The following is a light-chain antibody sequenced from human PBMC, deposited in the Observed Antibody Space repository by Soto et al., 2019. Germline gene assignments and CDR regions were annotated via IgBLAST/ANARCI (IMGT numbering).Light chain of an antibody. CDR3: AAWDDSLTGSWV. Sequence: QAVVTQSPSASGTPGQRVTISCSGSSSNIGYNTVSWYQVLPGKAPKLLIYSNNQRPSGVPDRFSGSKSGTSASLAISGLQSEDEADYYCAAWDDSLTGSWVFGGGTKLTVL. J-gene: IGLJ3*02. CDR1: SSNIGYNT. CDR2: SNN. V-gene: IGLV1-44*01.